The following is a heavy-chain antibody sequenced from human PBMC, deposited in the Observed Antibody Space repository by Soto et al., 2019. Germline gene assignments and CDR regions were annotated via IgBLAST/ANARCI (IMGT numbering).Heavy chain of an antibody. CDR3: ARSMGPYPYTSGWPYYYFGMDV. V-gene: IGHV3-30*04. CDR2: ISYDGENK. CDR1: GFTFSSYA. D-gene: IGHD6-19*01. J-gene: IGHJ6*02. Sequence: QVQPVESGGGVVQPGRSLRLSCAASGFTFSSYAMHWVRQAPGKGLEWVAVISYDGENKYYADSVKGRFTISRDNSKNTVSLQMNSLRGEDTAVFYCARSMGPYPYTSGWPYYYFGMDVWGQGTTVSVSS.